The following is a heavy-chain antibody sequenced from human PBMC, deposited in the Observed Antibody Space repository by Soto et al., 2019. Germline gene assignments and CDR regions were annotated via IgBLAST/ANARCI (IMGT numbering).Heavy chain of an antibody. CDR2: IYYSGST. CDR3: ARGSRGGITGTQGGYYYYYYMDV. Sequence: SETLSLTCTVSGGSISSSSYYWGWIRQPPGKGLEWIGSIYYSGSTYYNPSLKSRVTISVDTSKNQFSLKLSSVTAADTAVYYCARGSRGGITGTQGGYYYYYYMDVWGKGTTVTVSS. CDR1: GGSISSSSYY. V-gene: IGHV4-39*01. J-gene: IGHJ6*03. D-gene: IGHD1-7*01.